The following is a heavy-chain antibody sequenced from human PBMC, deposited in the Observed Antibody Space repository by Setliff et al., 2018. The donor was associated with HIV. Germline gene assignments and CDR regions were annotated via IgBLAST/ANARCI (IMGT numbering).Heavy chain of an antibody. CDR3: ALEGAGGWLRPMPDY. V-gene: IGHV1-24*01. D-gene: IGHD5-12*01. CDR2: FDPQDGET. J-gene: IGHJ4*02. CDR1: GFTLNEVS. Sequence: ASVKVSCKVSGFTLNEVSIHWVRQAPGKGLEWMGYFDPQDGETVYAQKFQGRVTMTEDTSTDTAYMELSGLRSEDTAVYYCALEGAGGWLRPMPDYWGQGTLVTVSS.